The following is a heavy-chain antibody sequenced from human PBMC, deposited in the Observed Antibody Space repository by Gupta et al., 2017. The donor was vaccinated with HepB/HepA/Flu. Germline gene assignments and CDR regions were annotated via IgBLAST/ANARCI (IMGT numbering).Heavy chain of an antibody. CDR2: ISYDGSNK. D-gene: IGHD3-3*01. J-gene: IGHJ4*02. Sequence: QVQLVESGGGVVQPGRSLRLSCAASGFTFSRYGMHWVRQAPGKGLEWVAVISYDGSNKYYADSVKGRFTISRDNSKNTLYLQMNSLRAEDTAVYYCAKAIRFLEWLLDYWGQGTLVTVSS. CDR1: GFTFSRYG. CDR3: AKAIRFLEWLLDY. V-gene: IGHV3-30*18.